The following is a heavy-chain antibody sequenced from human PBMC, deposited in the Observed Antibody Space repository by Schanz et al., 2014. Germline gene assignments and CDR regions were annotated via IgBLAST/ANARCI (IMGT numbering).Heavy chain of an antibody. CDR1: GDTFSKYN. D-gene: IGHD3-22*01. J-gene: IGHJ4*02. Sequence: QVQLVQSGPEVKKPGSSVKVSCQAFGDTFSKYNIMWVRQVPGQGLEWLGRIMPLRGIGNNAWKFQDRLTITADKSTSTASMELSSLRSEDTAVYYCARDYYDSSGYYYCDYWGQGTLVTVSS. CDR3: ARDYYDSSGYYYCDY. CDR2: IMPLRGIG. V-gene: IGHV1-69*08.